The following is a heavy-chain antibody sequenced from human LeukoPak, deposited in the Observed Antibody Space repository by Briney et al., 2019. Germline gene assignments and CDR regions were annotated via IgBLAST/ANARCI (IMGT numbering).Heavy chain of an antibody. V-gene: IGHV3-7*01. CDR1: GFTFSSYW. CDR2: IKQDGSEK. Sequence: PGGSLRLSCAASGFTFSSYWMSWVRQAPGKGLEGVANIKQDGSEKYYVDSVKGRFTISRDNAKNSLYLQTNSLRAEDTAVYYCASGFGFDCSSTSCSYFDYWGQGTLVTVSS. D-gene: IGHD2-2*01. J-gene: IGHJ4*02. CDR3: ASGFGFDCSSTSCSYFDY.